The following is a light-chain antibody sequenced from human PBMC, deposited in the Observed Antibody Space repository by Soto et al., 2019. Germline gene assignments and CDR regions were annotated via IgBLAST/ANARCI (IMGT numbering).Light chain of an antibody. Sequence: ETVLTQSPGTLSLSPCDRATLSCRTSQSVRSSLAWYHQKPGQAPRLLIYDASTRATGIPARFSGSGSATEFTLTISSLQSEDFAVYYCQQYNNWPPITFGQGTRLEIK. CDR2: DAS. V-gene: IGKV3-15*01. CDR1: QSVRSS. CDR3: QQYNNWPPIT. J-gene: IGKJ5*01.